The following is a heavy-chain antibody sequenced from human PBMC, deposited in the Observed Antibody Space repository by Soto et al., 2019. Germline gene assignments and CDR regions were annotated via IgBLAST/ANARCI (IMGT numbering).Heavy chain of an antibody. J-gene: IGHJ4*02. V-gene: IGHV3-30*18. D-gene: IGHD2-15*01. Sequence: QVQLVESGGGVVQPGRSLRLSCAASGFIFSSYGMHWVRQAPGKGLEWVAVISYEGSHTYYADYVKGRLTITSDNSKNTLYLQMNSLRPEDTAVYYCAKEVHCGGGSCSWSEGFDYWGQGTLLTVSS. CDR3: AKEVHCGGGSCSWSEGFDY. CDR2: ISYEGSHT. CDR1: GFIFSSYG.